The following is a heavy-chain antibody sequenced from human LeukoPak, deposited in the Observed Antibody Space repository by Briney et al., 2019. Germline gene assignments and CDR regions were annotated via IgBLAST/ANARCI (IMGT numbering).Heavy chain of an antibody. CDR1: GFTFSSYG. D-gene: IGHD6-13*01. CDR3: ARVHRVSVDY. Sequence: GGSLRLSRAASGFTFSSYGMSWVRQAPGKGLEWVSAISGSGGSTYYADSVKGRFTISRDNSKNTLYLQMNSLRAEDTAVYYCARVHRVSVDYWGQGTLVTVSS. V-gene: IGHV3-23*01. J-gene: IGHJ4*02. CDR2: ISGSGGST.